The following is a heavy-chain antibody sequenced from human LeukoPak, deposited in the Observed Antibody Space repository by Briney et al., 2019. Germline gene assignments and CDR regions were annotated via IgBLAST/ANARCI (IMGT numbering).Heavy chain of an antibody. CDR3: ARTLLNYKVPEAARLPIDY. Sequence: VASVKVSCKASGGTFSSYAISWVRQAPGQGLEWMGGIIPIFGTANYAQKFQGRVTITTDESTSTAYMELSSLRSEDTAVYYCARTLLNYKVPEAARLPIDYWGQGTLVTVSS. CDR2: IIPIFGTA. J-gene: IGHJ4*02. CDR1: GGTFSSYA. D-gene: IGHD6-6*01. V-gene: IGHV1-69*05.